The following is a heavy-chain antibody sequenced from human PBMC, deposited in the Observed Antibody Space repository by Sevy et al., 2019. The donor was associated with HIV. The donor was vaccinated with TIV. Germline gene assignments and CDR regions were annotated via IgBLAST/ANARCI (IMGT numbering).Heavy chain of an antibody. CDR3: ARAIAAPRGMDV. CDR1: GDSISSYY. Sequence: SETLSLTCTVSGDSISSYYWSWIRQPPGKGLEWIGYIYYSGITDYNPSLKSRVTISVDTSKNQFSLKLSSVTAADTAVYYCARAIAAPRGMDVWVQGTTVTVSS. J-gene: IGHJ6*02. D-gene: IGHD6-13*01. V-gene: IGHV4-59*01. CDR2: IYYSGIT.